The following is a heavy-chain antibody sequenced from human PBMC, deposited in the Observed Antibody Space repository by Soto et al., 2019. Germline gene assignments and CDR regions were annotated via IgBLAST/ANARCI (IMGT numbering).Heavy chain of an antibody. D-gene: IGHD2-21*01. CDR3: AKDLRGDGYKFTPLWF. Sequence: GGSLRLSCEASGFTLSSYGMHWVRQAPGEGLEWVAVISYDGSDKYYADSVKGRFTISRDNSKNTLYLQMNSLRGEDTAVYYCAKDLRGDGYKFTPLWFGGQGTLVTVSS. CDR1: GFTLSSYG. J-gene: IGHJ4*02. CDR2: ISYDGSDK. V-gene: IGHV3-30*18.